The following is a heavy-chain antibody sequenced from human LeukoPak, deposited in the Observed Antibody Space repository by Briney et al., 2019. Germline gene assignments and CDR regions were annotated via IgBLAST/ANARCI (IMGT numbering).Heavy chain of an antibody. D-gene: IGHD5-18*01. CDR1: GFTFSNAW. CDR2: FKSKTDGGTT. V-gene: IGHV3-15*01. CDR3: TTTGAAMVIPFDY. J-gene: IGHJ4*02. Sequence: GGSLRLSCAASGFTFSNAWMSWVRPAPGKGLEWVGRFKSKTDGGTTDYAAPVKGRFTISRDDSKNTLYLQMNSLKTEDTAVYYCTTTGAAMVIPFDYWGQGTLVTVSS.